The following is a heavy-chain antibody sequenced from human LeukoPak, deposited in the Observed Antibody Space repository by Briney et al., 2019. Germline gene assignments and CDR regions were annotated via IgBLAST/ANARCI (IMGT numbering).Heavy chain of an antibody. D-gene: IGHD6-19*01. CDR2: SSPYKGDS. Sequence: ASVKVSYKTSGYTFSSYGVDWVRQAPGQGLEWMGWSSPYKGDSKFAEKFQGRVTMTTDTSTSTAFMELRSLRSDDTGVYYCARVSYNTGWNGDYWGQGTLVTVSS. J-gene: IGHJ4*02. CDR1: GYTFSSYG. CDR3: ARVSYNTGWNGDY. V-gene: IGHV1-18*01.